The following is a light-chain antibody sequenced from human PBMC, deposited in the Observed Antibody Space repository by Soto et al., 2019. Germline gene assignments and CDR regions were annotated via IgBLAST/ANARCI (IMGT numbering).Light chain of an antibody. Sequence: EIVLTQSPATLSVSPGERATLSCRASQSVSDNLAGYQQKRGQAPRLLIHGASTRATGIPARFSGSGSGTEFTLTISSLQAEDFAVYDCHQYDDWPPGYTFGQGPKLEI. V-gene: IGKV3-15*01. CDR2: GAS. CDR1: QSVSDN. J-gene: IGKJ2*01. CDR3: HQYDDWPPGYT.